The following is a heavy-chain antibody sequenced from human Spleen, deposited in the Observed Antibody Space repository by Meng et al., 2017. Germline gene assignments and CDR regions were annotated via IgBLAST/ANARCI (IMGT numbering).Heavy chain of an antibody. CDR1: GFTFSSYW. CDR2: INSEGSRT. Sequence: GESLKISCAASGFTFSSYWMHWVRQAPGKGLVWVSRINSEGSRTSYADSVKGRFTISRDNAKNTLYLQMNSLRAEDTAVYYCAKGAGRIASTGKRYFDYWGLGTLVTVSS. V-gene: IGHV3-74*01. J-gene: IGHJ4*02. D-gene: IGHD6-13*01. CDR3: AKGAGRIASTGKRYFDY.